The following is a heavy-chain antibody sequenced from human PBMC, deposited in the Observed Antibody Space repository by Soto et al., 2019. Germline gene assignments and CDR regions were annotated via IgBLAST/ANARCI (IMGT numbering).Heavy chain of an antibody. J-gene: IGHJ6*02. Sequence: PGGSLRLSCAASGFTFSSYAMSWVRQAPGKGLEWVSFISGSGGSTYYADSVKGRFTISRDNSKNTLYLQMNSLRAEDTAVYYCAKDLCGSCYLGYYYYGMDVWGQGTTVTVSS. V-gene: IGHV3-23*01. CDR2: ISGSGGST. CDR1: GFTFSSYA. CDR3: AKDLCGSCYLGYYYYGMDV. D-gene: IGHD2-15*01.